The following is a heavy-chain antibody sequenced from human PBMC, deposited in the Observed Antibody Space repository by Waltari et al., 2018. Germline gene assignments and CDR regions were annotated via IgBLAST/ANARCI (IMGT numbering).Heavy chain of an antibody. D-gene: IGHD4-17*01. J-gene: IGHJ5*02. Sequence: QLHLQESGPGLVKPSETPSLTCSVSGGSIASSSYWRWLRPSPGKGLEWIGSRHDSGSTHYNPSLKSRVTLSIDTSNNQFSLSLKSVTASDTAVYYCARVPHEVNFWTTVTPMYTWFDPWGQGTLVTVSS. CDR3: ARVPHEVNFWTTVTPMYTWFDP. V-gene: IGHV4-39*01. CDR2: RHDSGST. CDR1: GGSIASSSY.